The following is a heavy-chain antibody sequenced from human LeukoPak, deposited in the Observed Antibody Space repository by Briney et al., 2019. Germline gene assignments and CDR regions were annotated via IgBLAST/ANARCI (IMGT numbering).Heavy chain of an antibody. J-gene: IGHJ2*01. V-gene: IGHV1-69*05. Sequence: GASVKVSCKASGGTFSSYAISWVRQAPGQGLEWMGGIIPIFGTANYAQKFQGRVTITTDESTSTAYMELSSLRSEDTAVYYCARDRGYYDFWSGYYFDLWGRGTLVTVSS. CDR3: ARDRGYYDFWSGYYFDL. D-gene: IGHD3-3*01. CDR2: IIPIFGTA. CDR1: GGTFSSYA.